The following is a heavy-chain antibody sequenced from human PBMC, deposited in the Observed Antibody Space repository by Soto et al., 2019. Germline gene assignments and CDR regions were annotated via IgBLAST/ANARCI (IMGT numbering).Heavy chain of an antibody. J-gene: IGHJ4*02. CDR3: AREVGYGDFSAALLD. D-gene: IGHD4-17*01. CDR2: VISLFGTA. CDR1: GGTFSSHS. V-gene: IGHV1-69*01. Sequence: VQLMQSGAEVKKPGSSVKVSCKASGGTFSSHSINWVRQAPGQGLEWMGGVISLFGTANYAHNFKGRVTITADQSTSTAYKELNSPRSDATAVYYCAREVGYGDFSAALLDWGQGTLVTVSS.